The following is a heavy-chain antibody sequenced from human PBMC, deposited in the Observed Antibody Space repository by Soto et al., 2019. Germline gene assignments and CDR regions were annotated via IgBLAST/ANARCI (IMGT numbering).Heavy chain of an antibody. CDR3: AGAVVPAAQNWFDP. CDR2: IHAGNGNT. CDR1: GYTFISYA. V-gene: IGHV1-3*01. D-gene: IGHD2-2*01. Sequence: ASVKVSCKASGYTFISYAIHWLRQAPGQRLEWVGWIHAGNGNTKYSQNFQGRVTITRDTSANTVYMELSSLRSEDTAVYYCAGAVVPAAQNWFDPWGQGTLVTVSS. J-gene: IGHJ5*02.